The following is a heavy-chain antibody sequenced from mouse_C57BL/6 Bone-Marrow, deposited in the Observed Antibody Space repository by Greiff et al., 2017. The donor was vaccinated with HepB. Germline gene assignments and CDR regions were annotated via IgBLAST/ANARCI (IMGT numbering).Heavy chain of an antibody. D-gene: IGHD1-1*01. CDR2: IRSKSNNYAT. V-gene: IGHV10-1*01. J-gene: IGHJ1*03. CDR1: GFSFNTYA. CDR3: VRDTTVVATNWYFDV. Sequence: EVQGVESGGGLVQPKGSLKLSCAASGFSFNTYAMNWVRQAPGKGLEWVARIRSKSNNYATYYADSVKDRFTISRDDSESMLYLQMNNLKTEDTAMYYCVRDTTVVATNWYFDVWGTGTTVTVSS.